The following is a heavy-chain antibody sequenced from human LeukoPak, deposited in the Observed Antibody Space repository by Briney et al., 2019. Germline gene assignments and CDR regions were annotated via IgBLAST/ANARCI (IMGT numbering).Heavy chain of an antibody. D-gene: IGHD3-10*01. CDR1: GGSISSGGYY. J-gene: IGHJ4*02. CDR2: IYYSGST. Sequence: SQTLSLTCTVSGGSISSGGYYWSWIRQHPGKGLESIGYIYYSGSTSYNPSLKSRVTISIDTSKNQFSLKLSSVTAADTAVYYCARDGGYGSGTYRFDYWGQGTLVTVSS. V-gene: IGHV4-31*03. CDR3: ARDGGYGSGTYRFDY.